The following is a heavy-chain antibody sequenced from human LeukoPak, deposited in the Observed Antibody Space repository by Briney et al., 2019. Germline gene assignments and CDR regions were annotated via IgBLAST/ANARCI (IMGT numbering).Heavy chain of an antibody. CDR1: GYTFTGYY. D-gene: IGHD3-22*01. CDR2: IIPILGIA. V-gene: IGHV1-69*02. Sequence: ASVKVSCKASGYTFTGYYMHWVRQAPGQGLEWMGRIIPILGIANYAQKFQGRVTITADKSTSTAYMELSSLRSEDTAVYYCAARPREGYYYDSSGYSHWGQGTLVTVSS. CDR3: AARPREGYYYDSSGYSH. J-gene: IGHJ4*02.